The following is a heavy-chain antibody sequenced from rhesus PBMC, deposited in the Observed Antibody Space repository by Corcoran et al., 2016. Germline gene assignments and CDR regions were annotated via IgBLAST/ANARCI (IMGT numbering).Heavy chain of an antibody. D-gene: IGHD6-25*01. CDR2: INSGGGSP. J-gene: IGHJ3*01. V-gene: IGHV3S5*01. CDR1: GFTFSSYG. CDR3: AKVGYSGSRDRFDF. Sequence: EVQLVETGGGLVQPGGSLKLSCAASGFTFSSYGMSWVRQAPGKGLEWVSAINSGGGSPYYADAVKGRCTISRDNSKNTLSLQMNSLRVEDTAVYYCAKVGYSGSRDRFDFWGQGLRVTVSS.